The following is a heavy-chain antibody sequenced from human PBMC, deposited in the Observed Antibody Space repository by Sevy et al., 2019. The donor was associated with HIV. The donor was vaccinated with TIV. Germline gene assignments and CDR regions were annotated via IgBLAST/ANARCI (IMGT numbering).Heavy chain of an antibody. CDR2: ISGSGGST. CDR1: GFTFSSYA. D-gene: IGHD3-9*01. J-gene: IGHJ4*02. CDR3: ANDGGSPPNYEIRPSLDY. V-gene: IGHV3-23*01. Sequence: GGSLRLSCAASGFTFSSYAMSWVRQAPGKGLEWVSAISGSGGSTYYADSVKGRFTISRDNSKNTLYLKMNSLRAKDTNASYSANDGGSPPNYEIRPSLDYWGQGTLVTVSS.